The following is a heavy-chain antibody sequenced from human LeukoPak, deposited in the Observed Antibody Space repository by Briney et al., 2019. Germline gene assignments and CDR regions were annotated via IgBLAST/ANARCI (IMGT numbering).Heavy chain of an antibody. CDR1: GFTFSSYG. J-gene: IGHJ4*02. V-gene: IGHV3-23*01. Sequence: GGSLRLSCAASGFTFSSYGMSWVRQAPGRGLEWVSAISGSGGSTYYADSVKGRFTISRDNSKNTLYLQMNSLRAEDTAVYYCAKGGSYYPFDYWGQGTLVTVSS. CDR3: AKGGSYYPFDY. CDR2: ISGSGGST. D-gene: IGHD1-26*01.